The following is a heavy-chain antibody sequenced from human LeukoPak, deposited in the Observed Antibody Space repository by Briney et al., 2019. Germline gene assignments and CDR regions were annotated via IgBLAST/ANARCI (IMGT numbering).Heavy chain of an antibody. Sequence: ASVKVSCKASGYIFTSYGVNWVRQAPGQGLEWMGWINPKSGDTRYAQKFQARVTMTRDTSISTAYMDLSRLTSDDTAVYYCAKDLAAGRRIAVRPDYWGQGTLVTVSS. CDR1: GYIFTSYG. D-gene: IGHD6-6*01. CDR3: AKDLAAGRRIAVRPDY. CDR2: INPKSGDT. J-gene: IGHJ4*02. V-gene: IGHV1-2*02.